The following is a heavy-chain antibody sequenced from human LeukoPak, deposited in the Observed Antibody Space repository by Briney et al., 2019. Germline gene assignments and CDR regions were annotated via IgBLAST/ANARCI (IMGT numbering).Heavy chain of an antibody. Sequence: SETLSLTCAVYGGSFSGYYWSWIRQPPGEGLEWIGEINHSGSTNYNPCLKSRVTISVDTSKNQFSLKLSSVTAADTAVYYCARGRTAAGNDYWGQGTLVTVSS. CDR2: INHSGST. CDR3: ARGRTAAGNDY. D-gene: IGHD6-13*01. CDR1: GGSFSGYY. J-gene: IGHJ4*02. V-gene: IGHV4-34*01.